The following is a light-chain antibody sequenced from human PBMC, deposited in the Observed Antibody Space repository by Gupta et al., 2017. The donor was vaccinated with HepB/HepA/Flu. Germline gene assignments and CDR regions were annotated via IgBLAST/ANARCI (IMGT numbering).Light chain of an antibody. CDR3: QSADSSGTSVL. CDR1: ALPKQY. J-gene: IGLJ2*01. Sequence: SYELTQPPSVSVSPGQTARLTCSGDALPKQYAYWYQQKPGQAPVLVIYKDSERPSGIPERFSGSSSGTTVTLTISGVQAEDEADYYCQSADSSGTSVLFGGGTKLTVL. V-gene: IGLV3-25*03. CDR2: KDS.